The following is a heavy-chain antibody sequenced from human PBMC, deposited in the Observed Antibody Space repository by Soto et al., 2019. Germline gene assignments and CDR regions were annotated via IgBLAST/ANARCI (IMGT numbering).Heavy chain of an antibody. D-gene: IGHD7-27*01. J-gene: IGHJ4*02. CDR1: GFDFSHFW. CDR2: INRDGSDK. CDR3: VRDGEGVNWGLHDY. Sequence: PGGSLRLSCLGSGFDFSHFWMTWVRQAPGKGLEWVATINRDGSDKYIADSVKGRFTIFRDNVNTSVYLHMKRLTADDTAMYFCVRDGEGVNWGLHDYWGQGTLVTASS. V-gene: IGHV3-7*03.